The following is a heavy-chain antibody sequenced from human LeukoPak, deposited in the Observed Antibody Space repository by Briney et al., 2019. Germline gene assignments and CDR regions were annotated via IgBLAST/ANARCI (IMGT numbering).Heavy chain of an antibody. D-gene: IGHD5-18*01. CDR2: VNPHSGGT. CDR1: GYTFTDYY. J-gene: IGHJ4*02. CDR3: ARGAGGYSYGFDF. Sequence: ASVKVSCKASGYTFTDYYIHWVRQAPGQGLEWMGWVNPHSGGTNYAQKFQGRVTMTRDTSISTAYMELSRLRSDDTAIYYCARGAGGYSYGFDFWGQGTLVTVSS. V-gene: IGHV1-2*02.